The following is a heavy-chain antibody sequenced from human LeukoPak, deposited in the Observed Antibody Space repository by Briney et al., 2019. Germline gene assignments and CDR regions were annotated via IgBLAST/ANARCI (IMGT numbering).Heavy chain of an antibody. J-gene: IGHJ5*02. CDR1: GYSFTSYW. CDR2: VYPDDSDT. V-gene: IGHV5-51*01. CDR3: ARHGRYSSGSRWFGP. Sequence: GESLKISCQGSGYSFTSYWIGWVRQMPGKGLEWVGIVYPDDSDTKYSPSFQGQVTISADKSISTAYLQWSSLKASDTAMYYCARHGRYSSGSRWFGPWGQGTLVTVSS. D-gene: IGHD3-22*01.